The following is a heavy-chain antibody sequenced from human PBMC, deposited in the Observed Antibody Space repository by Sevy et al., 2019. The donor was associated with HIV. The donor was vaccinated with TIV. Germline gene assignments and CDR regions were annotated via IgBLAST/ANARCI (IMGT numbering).Heavy chain of an antibody. CDR3: ARVKLVGGYNYFDY. J-gene: IGHJ4*02. V-gene: IGHV4-30-4*01. CDR2: IYYSGRT. CDR1: GGSISSGDYY. D-gene: IGHD5-18*01. Sequence: SETLSLTCTVSGGSISSGDYYWSWIRQPPGKGLEWIGYIYYSGRTYYNPSLKSRVTISVDTSKNQLSLKLSSVTAADTAVYYCARVKLVGGYNYFDYWGQGTLVTVSS.